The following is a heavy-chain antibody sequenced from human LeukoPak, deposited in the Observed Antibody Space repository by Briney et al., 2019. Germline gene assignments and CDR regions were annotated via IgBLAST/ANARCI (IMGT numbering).Heavy chain of an antibody. CDR3: ARPMVVGAGDAFAI. Sequence: SETLSLTCTVSGGSISSSSYYWGWIRQPPGKGLEWIGSIYYSGGTCYNPSLKSRVTISVDTSKNQFSLKLSSVTAADTAVYYCARPMVVGAGDAFAIWGQGTMVTVSS. CDR2: IYYSGGT. D-gene: IGHD1-26*01. CDR1: GGSISSSSYY. J-gene: IGHJ3*02. V-gene: IGHV4-39*01.